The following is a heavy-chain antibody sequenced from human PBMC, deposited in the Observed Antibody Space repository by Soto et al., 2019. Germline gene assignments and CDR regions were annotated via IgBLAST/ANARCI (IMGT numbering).Heavy chain of an antibody. V-gene: IGHV3-21*01. CDR1: GFTFSSYS. CDR3: ARETFSQLSYYYYGMDV. J-gene: IGHJ6*02. D-gene: IGHD1-1*01. Sequence: GGSLRLSCAASGFTFSSYSMNWVRQAPGKGLEWVSSISSSSSYIYYADSVKGRFTISRDNAKNSLYLQMNSLRAEDTAVNYCARETFSQLSYYYYGMDVWGQGTTVTVSS. CDR2: ISSSSSYI.